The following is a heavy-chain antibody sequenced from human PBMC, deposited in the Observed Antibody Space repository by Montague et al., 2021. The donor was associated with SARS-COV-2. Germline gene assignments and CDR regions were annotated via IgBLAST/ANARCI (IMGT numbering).Heavy chain of an antibody. D-gene: IGHD3-3*01. CDR1: GGSISSSSYY. J-gene: IGHJ6*02. V-gene: IGHV4-39*01. Sequence: SDTLSLICTVSGGSISSSSYYWGWIRQPPGKGLEWIGYIYYSGSTYYNPSLKSRVTISVDTSKNQFSLKLSSVTAADTAVYYCARQPTRGITIFGVVTVYGMDVWGQGTTVTVSS. CDR3: ARQPTRGITIFGVVTVYGMDV. CDR2: IYYSGST.